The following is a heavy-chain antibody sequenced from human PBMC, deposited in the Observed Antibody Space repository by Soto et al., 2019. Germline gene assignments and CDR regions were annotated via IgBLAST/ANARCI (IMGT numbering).Heavy chain of an antibody. Sequence: ASVKVSCKASGYTFTSYAMHWVRQAPGQRLEWMGWINAGNGNTKYSQKFQGRVTITRDTSASTAYMELSSLRSEDTAVYYWARIVVVPAVKGKKNRGVWGKGTAVTLS. D-gene: IGHD2-2*01. CDR1: GYTFTSYA. CDR3: ARIVVVPAVKGKKNRGV. J-gene: IGHJ6*03. CDR2: INAGNGNT. V-gene: IGHV1-3*01.